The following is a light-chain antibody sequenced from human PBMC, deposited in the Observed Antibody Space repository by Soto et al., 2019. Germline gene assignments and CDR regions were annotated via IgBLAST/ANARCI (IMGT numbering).Light chain of an antibody. CDR2: AAS. J-gene: IGKJ5*01. CDR1: QSISSW. Sequence: DIQMTQSPSTLSASVGDRVTITCLASQSISSWLAWYQQKPGKAPKLLIYAASSLQSGVPSRFSGSGSGTDFTLTISSLQAEDVAVYYCQQYYSTPITFGQGTRLEIK. V-gene: IGKV1-5*01. CDR3: QQYYSTPIT.